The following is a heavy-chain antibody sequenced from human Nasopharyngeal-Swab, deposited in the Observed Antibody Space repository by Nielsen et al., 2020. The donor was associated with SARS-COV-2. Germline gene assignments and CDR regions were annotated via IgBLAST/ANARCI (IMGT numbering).Heavy chain of an antibody. J-gene: IGHJ5*02. CDR1: GYTFTSYA. CDR3: ARASSYDILTGYYNNWFDP. D-gene: IGHD3-9*01. Sequence: ASVKVSCKASGYTFTSYAMNWVRQAPGQGLEWMGWINTNTGNPTYAQGFTGRFVFSLDTSVSTAYLQISSLKAEDTAVYYCARASSYDILTGYYNNWFDPWGQGTLVTVSS. V-gene: IGHV7-4-1*02. CDR2: INTNTGNP.